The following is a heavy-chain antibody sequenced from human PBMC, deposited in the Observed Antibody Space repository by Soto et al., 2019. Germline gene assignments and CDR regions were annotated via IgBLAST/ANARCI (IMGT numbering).Heavy chain of an antibody. J-gene: IGHJ6*03. V-gene: IGHV3-21*01. D-gene: IGHD2-15*01. CDR2: ISSSSSYI. Sequence: GGSLRLSCAASGFTFSSYSMNWVRQAPGKGLEWVSSISSSSSYIYYADSVKGRFTISRDNAKNSLYLQMNSLRAEDTAVYYCARVFGGRLYYYYMDVWGKGTTVTVSS. CDR1: GFTFSSYS. CDR3: ARVFGGRLYYYYMDV.